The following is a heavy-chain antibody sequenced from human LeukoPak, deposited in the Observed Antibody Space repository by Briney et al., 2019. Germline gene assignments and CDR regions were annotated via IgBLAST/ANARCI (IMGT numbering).Heavy chain of an antibody. CDR2: IYSSGST. D-gene: IGHD3-10*01. Sequence: PSETLSLTCTVSGGSISSYYWTWIRQSAGKGLEWIGRIYSSGSTNYNPSLKSRVTMSVDTSKNQFPLRMNSVTAADTAVYYCARDRALLLWFGELDSWGQGTLVTVSS. J-gene: IGHJ4*02. CDR3: ARDRALLLWFGELDS. V-gene: IGHV4-4*07. CDR1: GGSISSYY.